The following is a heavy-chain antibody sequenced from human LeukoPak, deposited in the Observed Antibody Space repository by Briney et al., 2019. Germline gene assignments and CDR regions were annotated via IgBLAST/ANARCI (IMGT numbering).Heavy chain of an antibody. J-gene: IGHJ5*02. CDR1: GDSVSSNSVT. CDR3: ARRLTQYDCFDP. Sequence: QTLSLTCAISGDSVSSNSVTWNWIRQSPSRGLEWLGRTYFRSTWYNDYAVSVRGRITVNPDTSKNQFSLHLNSVTPEDTAVYYCARRLTQYDCFDPWGQGILVTVSS. V-gene: IGHV6-1*01. D-gene: IGHD2-2*01. CDR2: TYFRSTWYN.